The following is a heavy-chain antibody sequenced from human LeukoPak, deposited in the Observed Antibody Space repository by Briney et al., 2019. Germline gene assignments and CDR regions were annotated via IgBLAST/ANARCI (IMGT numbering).Heavy chain of an antibody. V-gene: IGHV3-23*01. CDR3: AKVSRGYCRGGTCYYYYGLDV. Sequence: PGGALRLSCAASGFTFSNFAMTWGRQAPGEGLEWVSSITGSHGPTYNTDSVKGRFTISRDNSRNTLYLQMNSLRAEDTAVYYCAKVSRGYCRGGTCYYYYGLDVWGQGTTVTVSS. CDR1: GFTFSNFA. J-gene: IGHJ6*02. CDR2: ITGSHGPT. D-gene: IGHD2-15*01.